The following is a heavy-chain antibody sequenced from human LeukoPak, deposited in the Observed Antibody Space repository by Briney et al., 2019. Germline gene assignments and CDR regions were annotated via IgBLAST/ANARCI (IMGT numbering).Heavy chain of an antibody. D-gene: IGHD3-22*01. CDR1: GSTFNTYW. J-gene: IGHJ4*02. V-gene: IGHV3-7*01. CDR2: IKQDATER. CDR3: ARDRFMTITVVVPFDY. Sequence: GGSLRLSCAASGSTFNTYWMSWVRQAPAKGLEWVANIKQDATERYYVDSVKGRFTISRDNAKNSLYLQMNSLRAEDTAVYYCARDRFMTITVVVPFDYWGQGTLVTVSS.